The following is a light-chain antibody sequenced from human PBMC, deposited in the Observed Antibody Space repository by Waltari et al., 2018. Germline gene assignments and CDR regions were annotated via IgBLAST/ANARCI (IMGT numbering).Light chain of an antibody. Sequence: SALTQPASVSGAPGQSIPNYCPGTFSDFGRYNYVSWYQQHPGKAPKPIIHEVSNRPSGVSSRFSGSKSGNTASLTISGLQAEDEADYFCGSYTLINTIVVFGTGTKVTVL. CDR2: EVS. J-gene: IGLJ1*01. V-gene: IGLV2-14*01. CDR1: FSDFGRYNY. CDR3: GSYTLINTIVV.